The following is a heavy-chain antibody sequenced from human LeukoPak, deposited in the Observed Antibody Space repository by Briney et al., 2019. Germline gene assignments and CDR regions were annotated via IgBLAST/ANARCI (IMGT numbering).Heavy chain of an antibody. D-gene: IGHD3-3*01. CDR2: ISSSSSYI. CDR1: GFTFSSYS. V-gene: IGHV3-21*01. J-gene: IGHJ4*02. CDR3: ARADYDFWSGQYYFDY. Sequence: GGSLRLSRAASGFTFSSYSTNWVRQAPGKGLEWVSSISSSSSYIYYADSVKGRFTISRDNAKNSLYLQMNSLRAEDTAVYYCARADYDFWSGQYYFDYWGQGTLVTVSS.